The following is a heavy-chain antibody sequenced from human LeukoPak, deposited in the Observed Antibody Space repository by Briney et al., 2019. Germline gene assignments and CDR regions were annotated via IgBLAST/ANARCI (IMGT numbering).Heavy chain of an antibody. Sequence: GGSLRLSCAASGFTFSSYGMHWVRQAPGKGLEWVAVIWYDGSNKYYADSVKGRFTISRDNSKNTLYLQMTSLRAEDTAVYYCAREGIQLWSRYFDYWGQGTLVTVSS. CDR1: GFTFSSYG. CDR2: IWYDGSNK. CDR3: AREGIQLWSRYFDY. V-gene: IGHV3-33*01. J-gene: IGHJ4*02. D-gene: IGHD5-18*01.